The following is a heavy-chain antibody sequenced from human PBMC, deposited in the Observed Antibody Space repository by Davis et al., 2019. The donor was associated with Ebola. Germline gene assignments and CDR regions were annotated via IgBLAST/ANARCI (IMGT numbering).Heavy chain of an antibody. CDR3: ARDVPLTFDY. D-gene: IGHD2-21*02. CDR1: GFTFGDYA. Sequence: GESLKISCTASGFTFGDYAMNWVRQAPGKGLEWVGRIKSKGDGGTTFYAASVKGRFTISRDDSENTVYLYMNSLKSEDTAVYYCARDVPLTFDYRGQGTLVTVSS. CDR2: IKSKGDGGTT. J-gene: IGHJ4*02. V-gene: IGHV3-49*04.